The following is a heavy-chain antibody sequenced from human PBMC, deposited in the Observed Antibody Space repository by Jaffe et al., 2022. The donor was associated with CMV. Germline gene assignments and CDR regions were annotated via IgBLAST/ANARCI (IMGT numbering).Heavy chain of an antibody. CDR3: ARDPRGISGYHDLYYFDN. CDR1: GFIFSNHG. V-gene: IGHV3-33*01. D-gene: IGHD3-22*01. CDR2: IWADGSYK. Sequence: QVQLVESGGGVVQPGASLRLSCITSGFIFSNHGIHWVRQAPGKGLEWVAVIWADGSYKYYADSVKGRFTISRDNFKNTLYLQMDNLRTEDTATYYCARDPRGISGYHDLYYFDNWGQGTLVTVSS. J-gene: IGHJ4*02.